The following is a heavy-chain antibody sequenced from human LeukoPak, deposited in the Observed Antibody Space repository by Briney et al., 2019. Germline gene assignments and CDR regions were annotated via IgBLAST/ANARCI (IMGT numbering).Heavy chain of an antibody. J-gene: IGHJ5*02. Sequence: GTSVKVSRKASGFTFTSSAVQWVRQARGQRLEWIGWIVVGSGNTNYAQKFQERVTITRDMSTSTAYMELSSLRSEDTAVYYCAADRIAAPRQPDWCDPWGQGTLVTVSS. V-gene: IGHV1-58*01. D-gene: IGHD6-13*01. CDR2: IVVGSGNT. CDR1: GFTFTSSA. CDR3: AADRIAAPRQPDWCDP.